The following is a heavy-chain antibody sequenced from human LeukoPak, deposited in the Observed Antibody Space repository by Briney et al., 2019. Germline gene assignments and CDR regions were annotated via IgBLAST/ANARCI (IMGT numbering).Heavy chain of an antibody. Sequence: ASVKVSCKASGGTFSSYAISWVRQAPGQGLEWMGGIIPIFGTANYAQKFQGRVTMTEDTSTDTAYMELSSLRSEDTAVYYCATALPKLRFLDVFWGQGTLVTVSS. CDR2: IIPIFGTA. CDR3: ATALPKLRFLDVF. D-gene: IGHD3-3*01. CDR1: GGTFSSYA. J-gene: IGHJ4*02. V-gene: IGHV1-69*06.